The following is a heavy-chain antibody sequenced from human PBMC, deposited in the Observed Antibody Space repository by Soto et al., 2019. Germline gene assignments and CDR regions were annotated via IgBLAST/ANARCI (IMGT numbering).Heavy chain of an antibody. V-gene: IGHV1-18*01. CDR1: GYSFRTHG. CDR2: ISTYDDKT. J-gene: IGHJ5*02. D-gene: IGHD2-15*01. CDR3: ARDLGYCNSSGCFRNWFDP. Sequence: ASVKVSCKASGYSFRTHGISWVRQAPGQGLEWMGWISTYDDKTNFPQKFQGRITMTTDTSTSTAYMELGSLRSDDTAVYFCARDLGYCNSSGCFRNWFDPWGQGALVTVSS.